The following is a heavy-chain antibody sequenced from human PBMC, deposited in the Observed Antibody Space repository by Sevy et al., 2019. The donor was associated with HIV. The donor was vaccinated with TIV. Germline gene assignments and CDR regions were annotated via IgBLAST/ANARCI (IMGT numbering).Heavy chain of an antibody. CDR3: ARAIRYYYDSSGYSLLYYYYGMDV. CDR2: TYYRSKWYN. CDR1: GDSVSSNSAA. J-gene: IGHJ6*02. D-gene: IGHD3-22*01. Sequence: SQTLSLTCAISGDSVSSNSAAWNWIRQSPSRGLEWLGRTYYRSKWYNDYAVSVKSRITINPDTSKNQFSLQLNSVTPEDTAVYYCARAIRYYYDSSGYSLLYYYYGMDVWGQGTMVTVSS. V-gene: IGHV6-1*01.